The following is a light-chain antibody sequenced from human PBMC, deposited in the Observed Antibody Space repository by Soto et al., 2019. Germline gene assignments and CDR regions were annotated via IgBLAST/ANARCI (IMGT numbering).Light chain of an antibody. V-gene: IGKV3-15*01. CDR1: QSVSNN. CDR3: QQRNNWPTA. Sequence: EIVLTQSPGTLSLSPGERATLSCRASQSVSNNYLAWYQQKPGQAPRLLIYGASTRATGIPARFSGSGSGTEFTLTISSLQSEDFAVYYCQQRNNWPTAFGQGTRLEIK. CDR2: GAS. J-gene: IGKJ5*01.